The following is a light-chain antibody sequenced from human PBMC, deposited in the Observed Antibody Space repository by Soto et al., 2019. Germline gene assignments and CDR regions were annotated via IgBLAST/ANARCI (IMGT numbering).Light chain of an antibody. V-gene: IGKV3-20*01. CDR2: GAS. CDR3: QQYGRTSWT. J-gene: IGKJ1*01. Sequence: EIVLTQSPGTLSFSPGEGATLSCKASQSVSTNFFAWYQQKPGQAPRLLIYGASTRATGIPDRFSGSGSGTDFTFTICRLVPEDFAVYYCQQYGRTSWTFGQGTKV. CDR1: QSVSTNF.